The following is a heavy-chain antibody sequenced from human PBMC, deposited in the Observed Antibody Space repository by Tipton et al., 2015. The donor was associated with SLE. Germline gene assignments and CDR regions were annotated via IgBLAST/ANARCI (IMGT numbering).Heavy chain of an antibody. CDR1: GGSISSGDYY. V-gene: IGHV4-30-4*01. CDR2: IYTSGST. D-gene: IGHD6-6*01. Sequence: TLSLTCTVSGGSISSGDYYWSWIRQPPGKGLEWIGYIYTSGSTNYNPSLKSRVTISVDTSKNQFSLKLSSVTAADTAVYYCARYEYSSSSAFDIWGQGTMVTVSS. J-gene: IGHJ3*02. CDR3: ARYEYSSSSAFDI.